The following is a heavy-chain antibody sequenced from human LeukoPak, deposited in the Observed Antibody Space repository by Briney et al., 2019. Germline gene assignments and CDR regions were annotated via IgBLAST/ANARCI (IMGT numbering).Heavy chain of an antibody. CDR2: IFRTGST. V-gene: IGHV4-39*02. CDR1: GGSIDSSSYY. Sequence: SETLSLTCAVSGGSIDSSSYYWGWIRQPPGKGLEWIGSIFRTGSTYYSASLKSRVSISVDTSKNHIALNLSSVTAADTAVYYCARRGDVWGKGTTVTISS. CDR3: ARRGDV. J-gene: IGHJ6*04.